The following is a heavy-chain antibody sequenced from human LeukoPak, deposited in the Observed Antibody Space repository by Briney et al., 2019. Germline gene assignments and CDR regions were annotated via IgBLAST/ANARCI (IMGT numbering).Heavy chain of an antibody. CDR2: MFHSGST. J-gene: IGHJ4*02. Sequence: PSETLSLTCTVSGGSVTTYYWSWIRQPPGKGLEWIGYMFHSGSTNCHPSLKSRVTFSIDASKNHFSLKLTSVTAADTAIYYCAKHSAHYGGNAYFGSWGQGAPVTVSS. V-gene: IGHV4-59*08. CDR1: GGSVTTYY. D-gene: IGHD4-23*01. CDR3: AKHSAHYGGNAYFGS.